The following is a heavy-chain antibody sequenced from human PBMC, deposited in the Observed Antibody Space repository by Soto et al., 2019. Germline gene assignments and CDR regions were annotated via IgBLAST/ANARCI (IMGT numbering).Heavy chain of an antibody. D-gene: IGHD2-2*01. V-gene: IGHV3-21*01. Sequence: EVQLVESGGGLVKPGGSLRLSCAASGFAFSTYNMDWVRQAPGKGLEWVSFISSSNTYIYYAESVKGRFTISRDNAENSWSLQMSSLRAEDTAVYYCVGVPARCTSPNCYSDYWGQGVLVTVSS. CDR3: VGVPARCTSPNCYSDY. CDR2: ISSSNTYI. CDR1: GFAFSTYN. J-gene: IGHJ4*02.